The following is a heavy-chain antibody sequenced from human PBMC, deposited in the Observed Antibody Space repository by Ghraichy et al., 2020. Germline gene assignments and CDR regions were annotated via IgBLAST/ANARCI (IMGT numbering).Heavy chain of an antibody. V-gene: IGHV3-30*04. Sequence: GGSLRLSCAASGFTFSSYAMHWVRQAPGKGLEWVAVISYDGSNKYYADSVKGRFTISRDNSKNTLYLQMNSLRAEDTAVYYCAREAAAARWGKSYFDYWGQGTLVTVSS. CDR2: ISYDGSNK. J-gene: IGHJ4*02. D-gene: IGHD6-13*01. CDR3: AREAAAARWGKSYFDY. CDR1: GFTFSSYA.